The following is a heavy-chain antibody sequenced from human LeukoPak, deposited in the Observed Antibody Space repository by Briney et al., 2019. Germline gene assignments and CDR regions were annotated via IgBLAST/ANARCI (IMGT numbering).Heavy chain of an antibody. CDR2: IKSTGDTT. J-gene: IGHJ4*02. CDR1: GYTFTSYH. V-gene: IGHV1-46*01. CDR3: VREDAHTYYFDF. D-gene: IGHD2-2*01. Sequence: ASVQVSCKTSGYTFTSYHMHWVRQAPGQGLEWVAIIKSTGDTTVYAQKFQGRVTVTRDTSTSTVYMDLSSLSSEDTAVYYCVREDAHTYYFDFWGPGTLVTISS.